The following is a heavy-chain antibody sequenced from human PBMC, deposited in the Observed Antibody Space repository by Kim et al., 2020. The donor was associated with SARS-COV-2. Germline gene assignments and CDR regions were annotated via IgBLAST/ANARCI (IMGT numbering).Heavy chain of an antibody. CDR3: ARGGGSGSYSGDAFDI. CDR2: IGTAGDT. Sequence: GGSLRLSCAASGFTFSSYDMHWVRQDTGKGLEWVSAIGTAGDTYYPGSVKGRFTISRENAKNSLYLQMNSLRAGDTAVYYCARGGGSGSYSGDAFDIWGQGTMVTVSS. D-gene: IGHD3-10*01. J-gene: IGHJ3*02. CDR1: GFTFSSYD. V-gene: IGHV3-13*04.